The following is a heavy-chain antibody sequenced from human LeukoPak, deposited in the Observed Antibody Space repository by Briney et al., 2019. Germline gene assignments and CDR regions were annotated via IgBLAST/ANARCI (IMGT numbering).Heavy chain of an antibody. CDR2: IIPIFGAA. CDR3: ARGRISSSWYEDWFDP. D-gene: IGHD6-13*01. Sequence: SVKVPCKASGGTFSSYAISWVRQAPGQGLEWMGGIIPIFGAANYAQKFQGRVTITADESTSTAYMELSRLRSDDTAVYYCARGRISSSWYEDWFDPWGQGTLVTVSS. J-gene: IGHJ5*02. CDR1: GGTFSSYA. V-gene: IGHV1-69*13.